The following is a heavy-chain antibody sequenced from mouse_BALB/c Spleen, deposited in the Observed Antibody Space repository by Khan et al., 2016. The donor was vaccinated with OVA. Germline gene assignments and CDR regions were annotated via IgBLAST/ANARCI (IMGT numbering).Heavy chain of an antibody. D-gene: IGHD3-3*01. CDR3: ARGRAY. V-gene: IGHV3-2*02. CDR2: INYSGST. J-gene: IGHJ3*01. CDR1: GYSLTSNYA. Sequence: EVQLQESGPGLVKPSQSLSLTCTVTGYSLTSNYAWNWIRQFPGNKLEWMGYINYSGSTSYTPSLKSRISTTRDTSKNQYFLQLNSVTTEDTATYFCARGRAYWGQGTLVTVSA.